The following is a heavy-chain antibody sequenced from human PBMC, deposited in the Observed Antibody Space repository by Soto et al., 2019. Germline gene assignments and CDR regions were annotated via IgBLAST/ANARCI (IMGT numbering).Heavy chain of an antibody. CDR2: VNSGATNT. V-gene: IGHV3-74*01. Sequence: GGSLRLSCAASGFTFSGYWMHWVRQAPGKGLVWVSRVNSGATNTHYADSVKGRFTISRDNAKNTLYLQMNSLRAEDTAVYYCARGGSYSSSPNDYWGQGTLVTVSS. CDR3: ARGGSYSSSPNDY. D-gene: IGHD6-6*01. CDR1: GFTFSGYW. J-gene: IGHJ4*02.